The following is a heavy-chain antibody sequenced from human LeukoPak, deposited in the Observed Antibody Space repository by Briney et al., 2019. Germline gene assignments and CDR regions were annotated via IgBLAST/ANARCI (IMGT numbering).Heavy chain of an antibody. V-gene: IGHV3-7*01. CDR1: GIRFGNFW. D-gene: IGHD3-22*01. Sequence: GGSLRSSCVTSGIRFGNFWMSWVRQAPGKGLEWVAHIRQDGNEKYYMDSVKGRFATSRENAKNSLYLHMNSLRLEDTAVYYCARDSPGNSYNSDSSGSSKWSRGSLVTVSS. CDR2: IRQDGNEK. J-gene: IGHJ4*02. CDR3: ARDSPGNSYNSDSSGSSK.